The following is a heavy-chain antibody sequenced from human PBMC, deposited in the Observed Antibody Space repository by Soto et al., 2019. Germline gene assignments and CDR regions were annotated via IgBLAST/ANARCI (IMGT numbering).Heavy chain of an antibody. J-gene: IGHJ4*02. Sequence: TLSLTCAFSGVTISYCGYSWSWIRQSPGKGLEWLGYISHLKTTYYTPSFKSRASLSIDRTRNQFSLSLSSMTDADKAVYYCARGGGYDSFDFWGQGILVTVSS. CDR2: ISHLKTT. CDR3: ARGGGYDSFDF. V-gene: IGHV4-30-2*06. CDR1: GVTISYCGYS. D-gene: IGHD2-15*01.